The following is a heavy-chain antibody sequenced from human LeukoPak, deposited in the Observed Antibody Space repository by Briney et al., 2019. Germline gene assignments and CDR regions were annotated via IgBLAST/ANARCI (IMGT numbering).Heavy chain of an antibody. CDR2: INAGNGNT. V-gene: IGHV1-3*01. CDR3: ARDGDYYGSGNFDY. Sequence: GASVKVSCKASGYTFTSYAMHWVRQAPGQRLEWMGWINAGNGNTKYSQKFQGRVTITRDTSISTAYMELSSLRSEDTAVYYCARDGDYYGSGNFDYWGQGTLVTVSS. J-gene: IGHJ4*02. D-gene: IGHD3-10*01. CDR1: GYTFTSYA.